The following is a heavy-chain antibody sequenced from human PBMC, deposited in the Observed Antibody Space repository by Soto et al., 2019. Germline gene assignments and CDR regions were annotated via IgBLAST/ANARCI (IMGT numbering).Heavy chain of an antibody. CDR1: GFTFSSYS. Sequence: VGSLRLSCAASGFTFSSYSMNWVRQAPGKGLEWVSSISSSSSYIYYADSVKGRFTISRDNAKNSLYLQMNSLRAEDTAVYYCARDWDPIVVVPAAIAGGYYYYGMDVWGQGTTVTVSS. V-gene: IGHV3-21*04. CDR3: ARDWDPIVVVPAAIAGGYYYYGMDV. CDR2: ISSSSSYI. J-gene: IGHJ6*02. D-gene: IGHD2-2*01.